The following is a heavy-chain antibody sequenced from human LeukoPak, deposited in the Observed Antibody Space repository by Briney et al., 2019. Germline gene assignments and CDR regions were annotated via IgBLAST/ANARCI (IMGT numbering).Heavy chain of an antibody. CDR2: ICAYNGNT. D-gene: IGHD2-2*01. CDR3: ARDGANCSSISCYWYNWFDP. J-gene: IGHJ5*02. CDR1: RYTFTSYG. V-gene: IGHV1-18*04. Sequence: ASVKVSCKASRYTFTSYGISWVRQAPGQGLEWMGWICAYNGNTNYAQKLQGRVTMTTDTSTSTAYMELRSLRSDDTAVYYCARDGANCSSISCYWYNWFDPWGQGTLVTVSS.